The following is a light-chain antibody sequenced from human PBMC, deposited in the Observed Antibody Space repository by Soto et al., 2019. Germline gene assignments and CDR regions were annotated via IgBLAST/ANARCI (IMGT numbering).Light chain of an antibody. J-gene: IGLJ1*01. CDR1: SSDVGAYNY. Sequence: QSALTQPASVSGSPGQSITISCTGTSSDVGAYNYVSWYQQHPGKAPKLLIFEVTSRPSWVSNRFSGSKSANTASLTISGLQADDEADYYCSSYTSSSHPFGTGTKLTVL. CDR2: EVT. CDR3: SSYTSSSHP. V-gene: IGLV2-14*01.